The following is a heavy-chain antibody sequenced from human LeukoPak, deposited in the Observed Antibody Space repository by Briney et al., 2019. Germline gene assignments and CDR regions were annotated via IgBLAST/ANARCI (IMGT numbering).Heavy chain of an antibody. J-gene: IGHJ4*02. CDR2: VSPCSSSI. CDR1: GFTFSSYG. D-gene: IGHD6-19*01. CDR3: AREHTPYGSGCTAAY. V-gene: IGHV3-48*01. Sequence: GGSLRLSCAASGFTFSSYGMNWVRQAPGTGLEWVSYVSPCSSSIYYADSVKGRFTISRDNAKNSPYLQMNSQRAEDTAVYYCAREHTPYGSGCTAAYWGQGTLVAVSS.